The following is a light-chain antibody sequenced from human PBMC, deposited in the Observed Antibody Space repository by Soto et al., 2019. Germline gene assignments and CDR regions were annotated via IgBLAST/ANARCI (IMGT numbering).Light chain of an antibody. CDR1: QSISSW. Sequence: DIQMTQSPSTLSASVGDRVTITCRASQSISSWLAWYQQKPGTAPKLLIYKASTFQSGVPPRFSGSGSGTEFTRAISSLQPDDFATYYCQQYNDNWTFGQGTKVDIK. CDR2: KAS. J-gene: IGKJ1*01. CDR3: QQYNDNWT. V-gene: IGKV1-5*03.